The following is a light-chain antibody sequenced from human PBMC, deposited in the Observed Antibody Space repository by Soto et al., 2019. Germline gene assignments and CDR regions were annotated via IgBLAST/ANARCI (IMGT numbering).Light chain of an antibody. Sequence: QSALTQPASLSGSPGQSITISCTGTSSDIGAYDSVSWYQQHPDKAPQLMIYKGTQRPSGVSNRSSGSTSGNAASLTISGLQAGDEADYFCCSSAPESTYVFGTGTKVTVL. J-gene: IGLJ1*01. CDR3: CSSAPESTYV. CDR2: KGT. V-gene: IGLV2-23*01. CDR1: SSDIGAYDS.